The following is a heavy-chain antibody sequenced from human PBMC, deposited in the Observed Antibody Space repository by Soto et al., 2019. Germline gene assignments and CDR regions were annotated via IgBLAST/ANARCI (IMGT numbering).Heavy chain of an antibody. CDR3: AFGDVLRY. CDR1: GFTFSSYG. J-gene: IGHJ4*02. Sequence: QVQLVESGGGVVQPGRSLRLSCAASGFTFSSYGMHWVRQAPGKGLEWVAVISYDGSNKYYADSVKGRFTISRDNSKNTLYLQMNSLRAEDTAVYYCAFGDVLRYWGQGTLVTVSS. V-gene: IGHV3-30*03. D-gene: IGHD2-21*01. CDR2: ISYDGSNK.